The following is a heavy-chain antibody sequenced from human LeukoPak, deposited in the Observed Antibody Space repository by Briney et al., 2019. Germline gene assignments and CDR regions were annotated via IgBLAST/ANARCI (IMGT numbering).Heavy chain of an antibody. J-gene: IGHJ3*02. CDR3: ARGGPSWWYGFDT. V-gene: IGHV4-61*01. CDR2: VYYTGST. D-gene: IGHD2-15*01. Sequence: PSETLSLTCTVSGGSVSRVSLYWAWIRQSPGKGLEWIGYVYYTGSTNYNPSLKSRVSISIDTSKNQFSLKLNSVTAADTAVYYGARGGPSWWYGFDTWGQGTMVTVSS. CDR1: GGSVSRVSLY.